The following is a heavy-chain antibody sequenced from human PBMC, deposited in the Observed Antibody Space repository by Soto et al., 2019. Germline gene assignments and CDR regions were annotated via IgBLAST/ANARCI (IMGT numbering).Heavy chain of an antibody. D-gene: IGHD3-3*01. J-gene: IGHJ6*02. CDR1: GYTFTSYG. CDR2: ISAYNGNT. Sequence: QVQLVQSGAEVKKPGASVKVSCKASGYTFTSYGISWVRQAPGQGLEWMGWISAYNGNTNYAQKLQGRVTMTTDTTTSTAYMELRSLRSDDTAVYYCARGLVEEWLLWCGGYYYYGMDVWGQGTTVTVSS. V-gene: IGHV1-18*01. CDR3: ARGLVEEWLLWCGGYYYYGMDV.